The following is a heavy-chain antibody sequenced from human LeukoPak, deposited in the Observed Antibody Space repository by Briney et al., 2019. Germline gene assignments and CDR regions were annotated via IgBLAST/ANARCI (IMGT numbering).Heavy chain of an antibody. CDR1: GFTFSSYA. Sequence: GGSLRLFCGASGFTFSSYAMTWVRQAPGKGLEWVSTISTSGNTTYYADSVKGQFTISRDNSKNTLYLQMNSLRAEDTAVYYCAKRDGYVWGQGTLVTVSS. J-gene: IGHJ4*02. V-gene: IGHV3-23*01. CDR2: ISTSGNTT. CDR3: AKRDGYV. D-gene: IGHD3-10*02.